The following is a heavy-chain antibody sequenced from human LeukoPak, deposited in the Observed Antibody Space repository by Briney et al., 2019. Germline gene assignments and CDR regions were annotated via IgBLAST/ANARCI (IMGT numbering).Heavy chain of an antibody. D-gene: IGHD2-21*02. J-gene: IGHJ3*02. V-gene: IGHV5-51*01. Sequence: GEFLKISCKGSGYSFTSYLIGWVRQIPGKGLEWMGIIYPGDSDTRYSPSFQGQVTISADKSISTAYLQWSSLKASDTAMYYCARPRNIVVVTAILHDAFDIWGQGTMVTVSS. CDR1: GYSFTSYL. CDR3: ARPRNIVVVTAILHDAFDI. CDR2: IYPGDSDT.